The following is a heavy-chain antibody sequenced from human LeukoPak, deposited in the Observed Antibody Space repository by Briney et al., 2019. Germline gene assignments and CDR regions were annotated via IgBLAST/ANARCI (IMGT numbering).Heavy chain of an antibody. D-gene: IGHD6-13*01. V-gene: IGHV1-69*04. J-gene: IGHJ4*02. CDR3: ARSGGSSWYVGMFY. CDR1: GGTFSNYA. CDR2: IIPILSIP. Sequence: SVKVSCKASGGTFSNYAISWVRQAPGQGLEWMGRIIPILSIPDYAQNFQGRVTITADRSTSTAYRELSSLKSDDTAVYYCARSGGSSWYVGMFYWGQGTLVTVSS.